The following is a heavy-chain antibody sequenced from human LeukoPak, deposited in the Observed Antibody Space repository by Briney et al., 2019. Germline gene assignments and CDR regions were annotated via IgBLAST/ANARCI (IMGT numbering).Heavy chain of an antibody. Sequence: ASVKVSCKASGYTFTSYGISWVRQAPGQGLEWMGWISAYNGNTNYAQKFQDRVTMTRDTSITTAYMELSRLKSDDTAIYYCARDLSRQSAAGGYWGQGTLVTVSS. CDR3: ARDLSRQSAAGGY. CDR1: GYTFTSYG. J-gene: IGHJ4*02. CDR2: ISAYNGNT. V-gene: IGHV1-18*01. D-gene: IGHD6-13*01.